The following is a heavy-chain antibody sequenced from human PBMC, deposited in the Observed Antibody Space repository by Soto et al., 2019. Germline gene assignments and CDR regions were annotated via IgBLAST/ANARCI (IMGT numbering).Heavy chain of an antibody. V-gene: IGHV1-3*05. CDR2: INAGNGNT. D-gene: IGHD2-21*02. CDR1: GYTFTSYA. Sequence: VQLVQSGAEEKKPGASVKVSCKASGYTFTSYAMHWVRQAPGQRLEWMGWINAGNGNTKYSQKFQGRVTITRDTSASTAYMELSSLRSEDTSVYDCARSIVVVTALDDWGQGTLVTVSS. J-gene: IGHJ4*02. CDR3: ARSIVVVTALDD.